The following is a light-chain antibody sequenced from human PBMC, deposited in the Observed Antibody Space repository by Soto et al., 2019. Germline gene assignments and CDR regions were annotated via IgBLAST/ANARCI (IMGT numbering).Light chain of an antibody. CDR3: QQYAEPPLT. V-gene: IGKV3-20*01. J-gene: IGKJ4*01. Sequence: EVVLTQSPGTLSLSPGERATLSCRASQSVAKNYLVWYQQKPGQAPRRLIYDASTRATGVPDRFSGSGSGTDFTLTISRLEPEDFEVYYCQQYAEPPLTLGGGTKVDI. CDR2: DAS. CDR1: QSVAKNY.